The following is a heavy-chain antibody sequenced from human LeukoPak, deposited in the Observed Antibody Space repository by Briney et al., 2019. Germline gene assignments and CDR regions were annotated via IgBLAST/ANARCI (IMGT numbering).Heavy chain of an antibody. CDR2: ISGYNGNT. D-gene: IGHD3-3*01. CDR1: GYTLATYG. V-gene: IGHV1-18*01. Sequence: ASVKVSCKASGYTLATYGISWVRQAPGQGLEWMAWISGYNGNTNYAQKFQGRVTMTTDTSTNTAYMELRSLRSDDTAVYYCARKAVLRGYFDFWGQGTLVTVSS. J-gene: IGHJ4*02. CDR3: ARKAVLRGYFDF.